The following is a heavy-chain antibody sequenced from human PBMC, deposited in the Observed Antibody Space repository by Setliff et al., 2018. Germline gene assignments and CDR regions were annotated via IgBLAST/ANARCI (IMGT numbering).Heavy chain of an antibody. V-gene: IGHV1-46*01. CDR3: ARINFYVGSGFYYASDY. D-gene: IGHD3-22*01. J-gene: IGHJ4*02. CDR1: GYTFTSYY. Sequence: ASVKVSCKASGYTFTSYYMYWVRQAPGQGLEWMGTINTGGGSASIVDQFQGRVTMTRDTSTSTVYMELSSLTSDDTAVYYCARINFYVGSGFYYASDYWGQGTLVTVSS. CDR2: INTGGGSA.